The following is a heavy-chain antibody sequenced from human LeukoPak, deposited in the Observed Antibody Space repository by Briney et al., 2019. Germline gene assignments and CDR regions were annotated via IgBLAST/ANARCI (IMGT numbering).Heavy chain of an antibody. CDR3: AKVGGGITMIVVVITGSFNFDY. D-gene: IGHD3-22*01. CDR1: GFTFSSHA. CDR2: ISGSGGST. V-gene: IGHV3-23*01. J-gene: IGHJ4*02. Sequence: GGSLRLSCAASGFTFSSHAMSWVRQAPGKGLEWVSAISGSGGSTYYADSVKGRFTISRDNSKNTLYLQMNSLRAEDTAVYYCAKVGGGITMIVVVITGSFNFDYWGQGTLVTVSS.